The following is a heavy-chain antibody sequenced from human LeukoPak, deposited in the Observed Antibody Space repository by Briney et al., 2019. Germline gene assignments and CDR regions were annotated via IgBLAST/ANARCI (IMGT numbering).Heavy chain of an antibody. D-gene: IGHD6-13*01. V-gene: IGHV2-5*01. CDR1: GFSLSTDGLG. Sequence: SGPTLVKPTQTLTLTCTFSGFSLSTDGLGVGWIRQPPGKALEWLALIYWRDDKRYSPSLRSRLTITKDTSKDQVVLTMTNMDPVDTATYFCARRRPAATVNYFDYWGQGILVTVSS. CDR3: ARRRPAATVNYFDY. CDR2: IYWRDDK. J-gene: IGHJ4*02.